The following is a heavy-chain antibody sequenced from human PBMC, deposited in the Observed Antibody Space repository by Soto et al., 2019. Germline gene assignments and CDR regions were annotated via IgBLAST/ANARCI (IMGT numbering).Heavy chain of an antibody. D-gene: IGHD3-3*01. CDR3: TTDVYYDFWSGRDY. Sequence: GGSLRLSCAVSGFTVSSNYMSWVRQAPEKGLEWVGRIKSKTDGGTTDYAAPVKGRFTISRDDSKNTLYLQMNSLKTEDTAVYYCTTDVYYDFWSGRDYWGQGTLVTVSS. CDR2: IKSKTDGGTT. V-gene: IGHV3-15*01. J-gene: IGHJ4*02. CDR1: GFTVSSNY.